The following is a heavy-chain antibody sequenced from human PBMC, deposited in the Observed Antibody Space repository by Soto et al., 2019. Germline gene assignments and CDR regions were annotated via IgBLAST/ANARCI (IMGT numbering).Heavy chain of an antibody. CDR3: ARGPDTELELLPPWYNWFDP. CDR2: MNPNSGNT. D-gene: IGHD1-7*01. CDR1: GYTFTSYD. V-gene: IGHV1-8*01. J-gene: IGHJ5*02. Sequence: GASVKVSCKASGYTFTSYDINWVRQATGQGLEWMGWMNPNSGNTGYAQKFQGRVTMTRNTSISTAYMELSSLRSEDTAVYYCARGPDTELELLPPWYNWFDPWGQGTLVTVSS.